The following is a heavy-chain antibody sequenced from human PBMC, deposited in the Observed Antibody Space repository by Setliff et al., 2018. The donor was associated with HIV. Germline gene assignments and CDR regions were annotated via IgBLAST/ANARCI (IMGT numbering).Heavy chain of an antibody. CDR1: GYMILGYK. V-gene: IGHV1-2*06. CDR2: ISPDNGAA. Sequence: ASVKVSCKAIGYMILGYKMSWVRQAPGKGLEWIGRISPDNGAAEYAPKFQGRVRMTLDTSISTAYLEIPRLTSDDAAVYYCVRPRVFDSFDVWGQGTMVTVSS. J-gene: IGHJ3*01. CDR3: VRPRVFDSFDV.